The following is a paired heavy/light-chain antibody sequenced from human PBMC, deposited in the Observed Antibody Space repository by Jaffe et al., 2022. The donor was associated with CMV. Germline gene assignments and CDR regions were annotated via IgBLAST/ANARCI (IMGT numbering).Heavy chain of an antibody. D-gene: IGHD3-3*01. V-gene: IGHV4-34*01. CDR2: ITHTGGT. J-gene: IGHJ6*03. CDR1: GGSFSGYY. CDR3: ARGPFGGFWSQRPKYMDV. Sequence: QVQLQQWGAGLLKPSETLSLTCALSGGSFSGYYWNWIRQPPGKGLEWIGEITHTGGTDYNPSLKSRVTISVDTSKNQFSLRLTSVTAADTGVYFCARGPFGGFWSQRPKYMDVWAKGTTVTVSS.
Light chain of an antibody. CDR1: QSVSSNS. CDR2: GAS. V-gene: IGKV3-20*01. J-gene: IGKJ1*01. Sequence: EIVLTQSPGTLSLSPGERASLSCRASQSVSSNSLAWYQQKPGQAPRLLIYGASSRATGIPDRFSGSGSGTDFTLTISRLEPEDFAVYYCQQYGSSLRTFGQGTKVEVK. CDR3: QQYGSSLRT.